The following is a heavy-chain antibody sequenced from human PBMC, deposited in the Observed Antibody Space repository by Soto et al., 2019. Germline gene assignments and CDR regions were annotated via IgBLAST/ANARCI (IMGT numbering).Heavy chain of an antibody. CDR1: GYTFTGYY. V-gene: IGHV1-2*04. Sequence: ASVKVSCKASGYTFTGYYMHWVRQAPGQGLEWMGWINPNSGGTNYAQKFQGWVTMTRDTSISTAYMELSRLRSDDTAVYYCARGRLPRWLQLHYYYYGMDVWGQGTTVTVSS. CDR3: ARGRLPRWLQLHYYYYGMDV. CDR2: INPNSGGT. J-gene: IGHJ6*02. D-gene: IGHD5-12*01.